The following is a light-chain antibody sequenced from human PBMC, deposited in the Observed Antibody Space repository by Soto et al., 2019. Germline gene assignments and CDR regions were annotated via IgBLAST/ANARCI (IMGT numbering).Light chain of an antibody. Sequence: AIQVTQSPSSLSASVGDRVTITCRASQGIRNELSWYQQKPGKAPKFLIFAASNLQSEVPSRFSGSGSGTDFTLTISSLQPEDFATYFCLQDDDYPFTFGGGTKVDIK. V-gene: IGKV1-6*01. CDR3: LQDDDYPFT. CDR2: AAS. J-gene: IGKJ4*01. CDR1: QGIRNE.